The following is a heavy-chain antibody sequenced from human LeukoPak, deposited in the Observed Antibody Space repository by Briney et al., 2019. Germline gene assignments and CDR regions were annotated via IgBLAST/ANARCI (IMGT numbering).Heavy chain of an antibody. CDR2: INWHGGST. CDR3: ARKSTVTKFAQLNWFDP. D-gene: IGHD4-17*01. Sequence: GSLRLSCAASGFTFDDYGMRWVRQAPGKGLEWVSGINWHGGSTGYGDSVKGRFTISRDNAKNSLYLQMNSLRAEDTALYYCARKSTVTKFAQLNWFDPWGQGTLVTVSS. CDR1: GFTFDDYG. V-gene: IGHV3-20*04. J-gene: IGHJ5*02.